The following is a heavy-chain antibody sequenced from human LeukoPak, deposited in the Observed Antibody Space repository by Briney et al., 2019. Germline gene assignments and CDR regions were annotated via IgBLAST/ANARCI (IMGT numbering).Heavy chain of an antibody. CDR1: GGSISSYY. V-gene: IGHV4-59*01. Sequence: SETLSLTCTVSGGSISSYYWSWIRQPPGKGLEWIGYIYYSGSTNYNPSLKSRVTISVDTSKNQFSLKLSSVTAADTAVYYCARERRGEELVLGFDPWGQGTLVTVSS. J-gene: IGHJ5*02. D-gene: IGHD6-6*01. CDR3: ARERRGEELVLGFDP. CDR2: IYYSGST.